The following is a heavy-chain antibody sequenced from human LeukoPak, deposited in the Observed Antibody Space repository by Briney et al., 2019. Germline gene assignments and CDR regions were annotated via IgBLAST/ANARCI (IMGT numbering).Heavy chain of an antibody. J-gene: IGHJ4*02. CDR2: ISGDGGST. D-gene: IGHD2-15*01. CDR1: GFTFDDYA. CDR3: EKDIEWWYTTRNYFDY. Sequence: GGSLRLSCAPSGFTFDDYAMHWGRQAPGKGLGWVSLISGDGGSTYYADSVKGRFTISRDNSKNSLYLQVNSLRTEDTALYYCEKDIEWWYTTRNYFDYWGQGTLVTVSS. V-gene: IGHV3-43*02.